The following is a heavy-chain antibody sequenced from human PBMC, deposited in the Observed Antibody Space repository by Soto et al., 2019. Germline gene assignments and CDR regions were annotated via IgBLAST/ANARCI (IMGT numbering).Heavy chain of an antibody. CDR1: AGTFSSYT. CDR2: IIPILGIA. Sequence: QVQLVQSGAEVKKPGSSVKVSCKASAGTFSSYTISWVRQAPGQGLAWMGRIIPILGIANYAQKFQGRVTITADKSRSTAYMDLSSLRSEDTAVYYCATQKITGTPSGYWGQGTLVTVSS. V-gene: IGHV1-69*02. CDR3: ATQKITGTPSGY. J-gene: IGHJ4*02. D-gene: IGHD1-20*01.